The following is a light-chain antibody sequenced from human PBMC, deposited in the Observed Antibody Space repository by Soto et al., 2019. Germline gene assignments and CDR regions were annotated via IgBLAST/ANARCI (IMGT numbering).Light chain of an antibody. J-gene: IGKJ5*01. CDR3: QQRSDWPLT. Sequence: EIVLTDSPATLCLSTGERANLSFRASQSVTSYLAWYQQKPGQAPRLLIYDVSNRASGIPARFSGSGSETDFTLTISSLEPEDFAVYYCQQRSDWPLTFGQGTRLEIK. V-gene: IGKV3-11*01. CDR1: QSVTSY. CDR2: DVS.